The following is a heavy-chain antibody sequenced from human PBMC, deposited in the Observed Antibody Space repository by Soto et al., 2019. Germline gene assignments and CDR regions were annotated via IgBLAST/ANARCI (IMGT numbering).Heavy chain of an antibody. D-gene: IGHD2-21*01. V-gene: IGHV3-23*01. CDR2: ISGSGGRP. CDR1: GFTFSSYA. Sequence: EVQLLESGGGLVQPGGSLRLSCAASGFTFSSYAMSWVRQAPGKGLEWVPAISGSGGRPYYADSVKGRFTISRDNSKNTLYREMKRVRAEDTGVYYCAKDVVVVIGSDAFDIWGQGTMVTVSS. CDR3: AKDVVVVIGSDAFDI. J-gene: IGHJ3*02.